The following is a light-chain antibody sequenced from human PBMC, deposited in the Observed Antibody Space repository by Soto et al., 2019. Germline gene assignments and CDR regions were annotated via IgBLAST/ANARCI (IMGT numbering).Light chain of an antibody. J-gene: IGLJ1*01. V-gene: IGLV2-14*03. CDR2: GVS. CDR1: SSDIGGYNF. Sequence: QSALTQPAAVSESPGQSITISCTGTSSDIGGYNFVSWYQHHPGKAPRLMIFGVSDRPSGVSDRFSGSKSGNTASLTISGLQAEDEADYYCSSYISSSTPYVFGTGTKLTVL. CDR3: SSYISSSTPYV.